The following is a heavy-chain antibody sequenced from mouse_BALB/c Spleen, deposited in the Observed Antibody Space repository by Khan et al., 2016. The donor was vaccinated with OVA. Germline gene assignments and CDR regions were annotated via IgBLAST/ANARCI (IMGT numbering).Heavy chain of an antibody. CDR1: GYTFTDYY. CDR3: ARRNYFGYTFAY. D-gene: IGHD1-2*01. V-gene: IGHV1-77*01. CDR2: ISPGSGDT. Sequence: QVQLKESGAELARPGASVKLSCKASGYTFTDYYINWVKQRTGQGLEWIGEISPGSGDTYYNERFKGKATLTADKSSSTAYMQLSSLTYEASAVYCGARRNYFGYTFAYWGQGTLVTVSA. J-gene: IGHJ3*01.